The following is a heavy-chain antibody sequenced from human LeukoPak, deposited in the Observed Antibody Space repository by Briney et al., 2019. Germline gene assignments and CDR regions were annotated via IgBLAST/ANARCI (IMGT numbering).Heavy chain of an antibody. CDR3: ARDRQYYYDSSGYFDY. CDR1: GYTFTSYA. CDR2: INTNTGNP. Sequence: GASVKVSCKASGYTFTSYAMNWVRQAPGRGLEWMGWINTNTGNPTYVQGFTGRFVFSLDTSVSTAYLQISSLKAEDTAVYYCARDRQYYYDSSGYFDYWGQGTLVTVSS. V-gene: IGHV7-4-1*02. D-gene: IGHD3-22*01. J-gene: IGHJ4*02.